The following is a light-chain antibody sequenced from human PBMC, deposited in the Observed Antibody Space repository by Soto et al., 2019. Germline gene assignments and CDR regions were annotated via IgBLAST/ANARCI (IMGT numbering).Light chain of an antibody. V-gene: IGKV1-39*01. J-gene: IGKJ2*01. CDR3: QQTYSPPYT. Sequence: DIQMTQSPSSLSASVGDRVTITCRASQSISDYLNWYQQKPGKAPNLLIHAASSLHSGVPSRFSASESGTDFTLTISSLQPEDFATYFCQQTYSPPYTFGQGIKLEIK. CDR1: QSISDY. CDR2: AAS.